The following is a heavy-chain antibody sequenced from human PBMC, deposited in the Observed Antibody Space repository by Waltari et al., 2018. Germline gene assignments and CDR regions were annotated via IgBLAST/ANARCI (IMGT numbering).Heavy chain of an antibody. J-gene: IGHJ3*01. CDR3: ARDHSTSWSHDAYDV. CDR1: GGSSSAFY. Sequence: QVHLQQSGAGLLRPSQTLSLTCTVYGGSSSAFYWSWIRQAPGKGLEWLGEIYHGGSTNYNPSLSSRVTISVDTSKNQVFLRLASVTAADTGMYYCARDHSTSWSHDAYDVWGPGTMVTVAS. V-gene: IGHV4-34*01. D-gene: IGHD2-2*01. CDR2: IYHGGST.